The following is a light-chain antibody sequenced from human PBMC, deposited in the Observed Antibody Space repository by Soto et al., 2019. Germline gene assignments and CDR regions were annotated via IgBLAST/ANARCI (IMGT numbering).Light chain of an antibody. CDR2: DVS. J-gene: IGLJ1*01. V-gene: IGLV2-11*01. CDR1: SSDVGGYNY. Sequence: QSFLTQPRSVSGSPGQSVTIACTGTSSDVGGYNYVSWYQQHPGKAPKLMIYDVSKRPSGVPDRFSGSKSGNTASLTISGLQAEDEADYYCCSYAGSSSYVFGTGTKSPS. CDR3: CSYAGSSSYV.